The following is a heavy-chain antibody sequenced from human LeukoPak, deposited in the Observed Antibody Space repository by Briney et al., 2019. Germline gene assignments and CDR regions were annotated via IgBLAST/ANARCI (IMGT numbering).Heavy chain of an antibody. Sequence: ASVNVSFKASGYIFLGYYIHWVRQAPGQGLEWMGWINPNSGGTNSAQKFQGRVTMTRDTSISTAYMELSRLTSDDTAVYYCARHAYSGSYHFDYWGQGTLVTVSS. CDR2: INPNSGGT. CDR3: ARHAYSGSYHFDY. D-gene: IGHD1-26*01. V-gene: IGHV1-2*02. CDR1: GYIFLGYY. J-gene: IGHJ4*02.